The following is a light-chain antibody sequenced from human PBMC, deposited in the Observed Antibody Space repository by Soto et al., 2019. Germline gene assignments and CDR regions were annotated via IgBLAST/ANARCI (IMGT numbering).Light chain of an antibody. CDR1: QSVSSSY. Sequence: EIVMTQSPATLSLSPGARATLSCRASQSVSSSYLSWYQQRPEQAPRLRIYAASTRATGIPARFSGSGSVTDFTLTIRSLQPEDFAVYYCQQDYNLPRTFGGGTKVEIK. CDR2: AAS. J-gene: IGKJ4*01. V-gene: IGKV3D-7*01. CDR3: QQDYNLPRT.